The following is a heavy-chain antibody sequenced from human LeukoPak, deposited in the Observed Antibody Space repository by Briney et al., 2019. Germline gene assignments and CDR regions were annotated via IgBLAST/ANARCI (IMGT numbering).Heavy chain of an antibody. CDR3: AKDSRITMVRGVIMTPDY. CDR1: GFTFSSYA. V-gene: IGHV3-30*02. D-gene: IGHD3-10*01. CDR2: IRYDGSDK. J-gene: IGHJ4*02. Sequence: GGSLRLSCAASGFTFSSYAMHWVRQAPGKGLEWVAFIRYDGSDKYYADSVKGRFTISRDNSKNTLYLQMTSLRAEDTAVYYCAKDSRITMVRGVIMTPDYWGQGTLVTVSS.